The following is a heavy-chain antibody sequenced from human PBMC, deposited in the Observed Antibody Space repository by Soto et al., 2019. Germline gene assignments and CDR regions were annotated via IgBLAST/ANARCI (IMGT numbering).Heavy chain of an antibody. CDR2: ISAYNGNT. J-gene: IGHJ6*03. Sequence: ASVKVSCKASGYTFTSYGISWVRQAPGQGIEWMGWISAYNGNTNYAQKLQGRVTMTTDTSTSTAYMELRSLRSDDTAVYYCARACSSTSGYEDYYYYYMCVWGRGTRVTVSS. V-gene: IGHV1-18*01. D-gene: IGHD2-2*01. CDR3: ARACSSTSGYEDYYYYYMCV. CDR1: GYTFTSYG.